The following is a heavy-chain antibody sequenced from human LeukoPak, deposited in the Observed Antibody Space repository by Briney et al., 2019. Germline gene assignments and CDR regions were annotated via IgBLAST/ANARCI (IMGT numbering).Heavy chain of an antibody. J-gene: IGHJ1*01. CDR1: GFTFSNYS. D-gene: IGHD6-13*01. Sequence: GGSLRLSCAATGFTFSNYSMNWVHQAPGKGLEWVAVISYDGSTKYYADSVKGRFTISRDNSKSTLYLQMNSLRAEDTAVYYCAKESGSRSYGAYFPHWGQGTLVTVSS. CDR3: AKESGSRSYGAYFPH. V-gene: IGHV3-30*18. CDR2: ISYDGSTK.